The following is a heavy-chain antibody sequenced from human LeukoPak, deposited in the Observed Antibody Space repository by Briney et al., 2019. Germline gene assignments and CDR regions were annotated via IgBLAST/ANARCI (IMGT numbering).Heavy chain of an antibody. J-gene: IGHJ3*02. CDR3: ARTGYGDYVGFPDAFDI. D-gene: IGHD4-17*01. Sequence: GESLKISCEGSGYRFSDYWIGWVRQMPGKGLEWMGTIYPDDSDTRYSPSFEGQVTISVDKSIATAYLQWSSLRASDSAMYYCARTGYGDYVGFPDAFDIWGQGTMVTVSS. V-gene: IGHV5-51*01. CDR1: GYRFSDYW. CDR2: IYPDDSDT.